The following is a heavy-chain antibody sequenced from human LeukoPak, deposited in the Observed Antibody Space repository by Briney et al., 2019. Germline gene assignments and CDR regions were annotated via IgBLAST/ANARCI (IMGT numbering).Heavy chain of an antibody. J-gene: IGHJ4*02. CDR3: ARRPGGWYYFDY. CDR2: IYYSGST. Sequence: PSETLSLTCTVSGGSISSSSYYWSWIRQPPGKGLEWIGYIYYSGSTNYNPSLKSRVTISVDTSKNQFSLKLSSVTAADTAVYYCARRPGGWYYFDYWGQGTLVTVSS. V-gene: IGHV4-61*01. D-gene: IGHD6-19*01. CDR1: GGSISSSSYY.